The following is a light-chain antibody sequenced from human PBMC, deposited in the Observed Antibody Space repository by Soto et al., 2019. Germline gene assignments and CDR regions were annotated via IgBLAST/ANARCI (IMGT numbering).Light chain of an antibody. Sequence: QSALTQPPSASGSPGQSVTISCTGTSSDVGGYNYVSWYQQHPGKAPKLMIYEVSKRPSGVPDRFSGSKSGNTASLTVSGLQAEDEADYYCRSYAGINNPYVFGTGTKLTVL. CDR2: EVS. CDR3: RSYAGINNPYV. V-gene: IGLV2-8*01. CDR1: SSDVGGYNY. J-gene: IGLJ1*01.